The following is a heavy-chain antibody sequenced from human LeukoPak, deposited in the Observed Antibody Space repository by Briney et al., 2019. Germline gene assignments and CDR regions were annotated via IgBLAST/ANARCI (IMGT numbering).Heavy chain of an antibody. J-gene: IGHJ1*01. CDR1: GGSIRSSSYD. CDR2: ISYSGNT. D-gene: IGHD3-16*01. V-gene: IGHV4-39*01. Sequence: SETLSLTWTVSGGSIRSSSYDWGWIRQPPGKGLEWIGSISYSGNTYYNPPLKSRVTISVDTSKNQFSLRLSSVTAADTAVYYCASSPYGDFQHWGQGTLVTVSS. CDR3: ASSPYGDFQH.